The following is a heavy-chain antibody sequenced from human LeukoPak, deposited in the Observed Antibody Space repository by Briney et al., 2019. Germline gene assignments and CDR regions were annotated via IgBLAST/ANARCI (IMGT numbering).Heavy chain of an antibody. CDR1: GFTISSCW. J-gene: IGHJ4*02. Sequence: GGSLRLSCVASGFTISSCWMHWVRQAPGKGLEWVANIKQDGSEEYYVDSVKGRFTISRDNAKNSLYLQMNSLRAEDTAVYYCARRYFDYWGQGILVTVSS. CDR2: IKQDGSEE. V-gene: IGHV3-7*03. CDR3: ARRYFDY.